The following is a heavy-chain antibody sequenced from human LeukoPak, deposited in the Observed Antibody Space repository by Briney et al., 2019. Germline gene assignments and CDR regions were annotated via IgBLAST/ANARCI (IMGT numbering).Heavy chain of an antibody. J-gene: IGHJ4*02. CDR3: ARSTGSPLVFFDC. D-gene: IGHD1-26*01. V-gene: IGHV4-39*01. Sequence: SETLSLTCTVSGGSITSSDHYWGWIRQPPGEGLEWIGSIYYSGNTYHNPSLKSRVTMSVDTFKNQFSLKLNSVTATDTAMYYCARSTGSPLVFFDCWGQGTLVTVSS. CDR1: GGSITSSDHY. CDR2: IYYSGNT.